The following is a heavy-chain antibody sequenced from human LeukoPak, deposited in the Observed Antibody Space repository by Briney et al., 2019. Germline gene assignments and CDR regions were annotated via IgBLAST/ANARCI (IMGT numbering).Heavy chain of an antibody. CDR2: INPSGGST. Sequence: ASVKVSCKASGYTFTSYYMHWVRQAPGQGLEWMGIINPSGGSTSYAQKFQGRVTMTRDTSTSTVYMELSSLRSEDTAVYYCARDDLNYYDSSGYYPEYWGQGTLVTVSS. CDR3: ARDDLNYYDSSGYYPEY. CDR1: GYTFTSYY. V-gene: IGHV1-46*01. J-gene: IGHJ4*02. D-gene: IGHD3-22*01.